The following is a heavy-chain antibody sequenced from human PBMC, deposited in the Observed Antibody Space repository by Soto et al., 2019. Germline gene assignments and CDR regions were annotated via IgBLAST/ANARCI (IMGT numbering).Heavy chain of an antibody. D-gene: IGHD2-21*01. Sequence: QVQLVESGGDVVQPGRSLRLSCAASGFTFSSYAMHWVRQAPGKGLEWVAVISYDGSNKYYADSVKGRFTISRDNSKNTLYLQMNSLRAEDTAVYYCARGYCGGDCFDYWGQGTLVTVSS. CDR1: GFTFSSYA. J-gene: IGHJ4*02. V-gene: IGHV3-30-3*01. CDR3: ARGYCGGDCFDY. CDR2: ISYDGSNK.